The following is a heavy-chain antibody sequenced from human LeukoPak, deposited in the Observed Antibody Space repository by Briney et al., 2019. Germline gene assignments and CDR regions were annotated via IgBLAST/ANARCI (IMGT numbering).Heavy chain of an antibody. J-gene: IGHJ6*03. Sequence: ASVKVSCKASGYTFTGYYMNWVRQAPGQGLEWMGWINPNSGSTNYAQRFQGRVTMTRDTSISTAYMELSRLRSDDTAVYYCAREGAKLNYNWNYSDYYYYYMDVWGKGTTVTVSS. CDR3: AREGAKLNYNWNYSDYYYYYMDV. CDR1: GYTFTGYY. V-gene: IGHV1-2*02. D-gene: IGHD1-7*01. CDR2: INPNSGST.